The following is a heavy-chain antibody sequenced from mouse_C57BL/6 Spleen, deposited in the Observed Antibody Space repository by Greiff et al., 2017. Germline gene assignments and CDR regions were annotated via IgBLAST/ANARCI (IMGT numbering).Heavy chain of an antibody. CDR1: GYAFSSSW. V-gene: IGHV1-82*01. Sequence: QVQLQQSGPELVKPGASVKISCKASGYAFSSSWMNWVKPRPGKGLEWIGRLYPGDGDTNYNGKFKGKATLTADKSSSTAYMQLSSLTSEDSAVYFCARERITTVVGEFAYWGQGTLVTVSA. J-gene: IGHJ3*01. CDR2: LYPGDGDT. CDR3: ARERITTVVGEFAY. D-gene: IGHD1-1*01.